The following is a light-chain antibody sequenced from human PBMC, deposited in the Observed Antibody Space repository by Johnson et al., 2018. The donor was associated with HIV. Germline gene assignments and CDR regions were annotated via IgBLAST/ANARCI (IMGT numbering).Light chain of an antibody. CDR1: SSNIGNNY. CDR2: DNN. CDR3: GTWDSSLNAYV. V-gene: IGLV1-51*01. J-gene: IGLJ1*01. Sequence: QSVLTQSPSVSAAPGQKVTISCYGSSSNIGNNYVSWYQQLPGTAPKLLIYDNNKRPSGIPDRFSGSKSGTSATLGITGLQTGDEADYYCGTWDSSLNAYVFGAATKVAVL.